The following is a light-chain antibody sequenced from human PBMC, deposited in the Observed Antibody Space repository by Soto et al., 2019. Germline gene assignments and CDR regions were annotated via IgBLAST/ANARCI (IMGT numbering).Light chain of an antibody. CDR3: QQYNNWPRT. J-gene: IGKJ1*01. CDR2: GAS. CDR1: QSVSSN. Sequence: ERGGTQAPANVAVGPGERATLSWRASQSVSSNLAWYQQKPGQAPRLLIYGASTRATGIPARFSGSGSGTEFALTISSLQSEDFAVYYCQQYNNWPRTFGQGTKVDIK. V-gene: IGKV3-15*01.